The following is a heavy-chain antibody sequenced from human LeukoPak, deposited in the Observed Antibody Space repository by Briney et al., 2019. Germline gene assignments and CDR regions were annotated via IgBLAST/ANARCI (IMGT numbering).Heavy chain of an antibody. V-gene: IGHV4-59*08. CDR3: ARRRFSYGDNDAFDI. J-gene: IGHJ3*02. CDR2: IYYSGGT. D-gene: IGHD5-18*01. CDR1: RGSLSSYY. Sequence: SETLSLTCTISRGSLSSYYWSSIRQSPGKGPEWIGYIYYSGGTNYNPSLESRVTISVDRSTNQFSLKVRSVTAADTAVYYCARRRFSYGDNDAFDIWGQGTMVTVSS.